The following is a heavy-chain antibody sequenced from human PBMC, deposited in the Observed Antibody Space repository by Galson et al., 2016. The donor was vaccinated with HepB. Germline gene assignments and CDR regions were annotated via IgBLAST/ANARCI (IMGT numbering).Heavy chain of an antibody. D-gene: IGHD3-16*01. CDR2: IYPGDSHT. CDR3: ARRLTHDSKIWDSDY. Sequence: QSGAEVKKPGESLRISCKGSGYSFTDYWIGWVRQMPGKGLEWMGIIYPGDSHTRYSPSFQGQVTISADKSISTAYLQWSSLKASDTAIYYCARRLTHDSKIWDSDYWGQGTLGTVSS. V-gene: IGHV5-51*01. J-gene: IGHJ4*02. CDR1: GYSFTDYW.